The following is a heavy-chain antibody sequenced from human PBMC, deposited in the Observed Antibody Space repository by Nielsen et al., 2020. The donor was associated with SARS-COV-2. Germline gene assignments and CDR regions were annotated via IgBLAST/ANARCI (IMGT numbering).Heavy chain of an antibody. Sequence: GESLKISCAASGFTFSSYDMSWIRQAPGKGLEWVSYITSSGSTIYYADSVKGRFTISRDNAKNSLYLQMNSLRAEDTAVYYCARVTKEEWIQLWLSFDYWGQGTLVTVSS. CDR2: ITSSGSTI. D-gene: IGHD5-18*01. J-gene: IGHJ4*02. V-gene: IGHV3-11*01. CDR3: ARVTKEEWIQLWLSFDY. CDR1: GFTFSSYD.